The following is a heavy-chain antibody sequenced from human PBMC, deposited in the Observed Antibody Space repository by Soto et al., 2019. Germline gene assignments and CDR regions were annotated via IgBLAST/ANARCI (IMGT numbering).Heavy chain of an antibody. Sequence: PVGSLRLSCAASGFTFSSYAMSWVRQAPGKGLEWVSAISGSGGSTYYADSVKGRFTISRDNSKNTLYLQMNSLRAEDTAVYYCAKAPEYSSSWYVTRYFDLWGRGTLVTVSS. V-gene: IGHV3-23*01. CDR2: ISGSGGST. D-gene: IGHD6-13*01. CDR3: AKAPEYSSSWYVTRYFDL. J-gene: IGHJ2*01. CDR1: GFTFSSYA.